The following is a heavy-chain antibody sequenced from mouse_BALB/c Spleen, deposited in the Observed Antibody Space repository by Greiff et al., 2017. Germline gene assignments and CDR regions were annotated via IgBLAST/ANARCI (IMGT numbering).Heavy chain of an antibody. J-gene: IGHJ4*01. V-gene: IGHV5-6*02. Sequence: EVMLVESGGDLVKPGGSLKLSCAASGFTFSSYGMSWVRQTPDKRLEWVATISSGGSYTYYPDSVKGRFTISRDNAKNTLYLQMSSLKSEDTAMYYCARRDNYEAMDYWGQGTSVTVSS. CDR1: GFTFSSYG. CDR3: ARRDNYEAMDY. D-gene: IGHD1-3*01. CDR2: ISSGGSYT.